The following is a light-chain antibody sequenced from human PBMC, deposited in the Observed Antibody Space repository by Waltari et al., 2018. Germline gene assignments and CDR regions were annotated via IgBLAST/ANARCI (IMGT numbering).Light chain of an antibody. CDR1: QSVTRA. V-gene: IGKV3-20*01. CDR2: GAA. Sequence: EIGLTQSPGTVSLPPGESATLSCRPSQSVTRALAGYQQKPGQAPRLLIYGAANRATGIPDRFSGSGSGTDFSLTISSLEPEDFAVYYCQHYLRLPVTFGQGTKVEVK. J-gene: IGKJ1*01. CDR3: QHYLRLPVT.